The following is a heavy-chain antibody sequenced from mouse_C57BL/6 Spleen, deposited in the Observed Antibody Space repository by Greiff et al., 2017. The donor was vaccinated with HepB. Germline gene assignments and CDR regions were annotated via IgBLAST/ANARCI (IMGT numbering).Heavy chain of an antibody. V-gene: IGHV1-55*01. CDR2: IYPGSGST. D-gene: IGHD1-1*01. CDR1: GYTFTSYW. J-gene: IGHJ2*01. Sequence: QVQLQQPGAELVKPGASVKMSCKASGYTFTSYWITWVKQRPGQGLEWIGDIYPGSGSTNYNEKFKSKATLTVDISSSTAYMQLSSLTSEDSAVYYCARGDYYGSSLDYWGQGTTLTVSS. CDR3: ARGDYYGSSLDY.